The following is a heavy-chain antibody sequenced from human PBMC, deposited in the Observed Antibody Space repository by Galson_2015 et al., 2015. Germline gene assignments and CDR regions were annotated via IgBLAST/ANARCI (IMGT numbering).Heavy chain of an antibody. J-gene: IGHJ4*02. CDR3: AIDFGHNVVVIVMAGLDY. V-gene: IGHV3-30*01. D-gene: IGHD2-21*01. CDR2: ISYDGSRK. CDR1: GFIFSSYA. Sequence: SLRLSCAASGFIFSSYAMHWVRQAPGKGLEWVAVISYDGSRKYYADSVKGRFTISRDISKNTKYLQMNTLRAKDTAVYYCAIDFGHNVVVIVMAGLDYWGQGTLVTVSS.